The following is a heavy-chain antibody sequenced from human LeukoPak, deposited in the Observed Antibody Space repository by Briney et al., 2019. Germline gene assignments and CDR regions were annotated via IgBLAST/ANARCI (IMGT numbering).Heavy chain of an antibody. D-gene: IGHD3-22*01. CDR1: GFTFSSYW. CDR2: ISGSGGST. CDR3: AKDASSGYFLGLTYFDY. Sequence: GGSLRLSCAASGFTFSSYWMSWVRQAPGKGLEWVSAISGSGGSTYYADSVKGRFTISRDNSKNTLYLQMNSLRAEDTAVYYCAKDASSGYFLGLTYFDYWGQGTLVTVSS. J-gene: IGHJ4*02. V-gene: IGHV3-23*01.